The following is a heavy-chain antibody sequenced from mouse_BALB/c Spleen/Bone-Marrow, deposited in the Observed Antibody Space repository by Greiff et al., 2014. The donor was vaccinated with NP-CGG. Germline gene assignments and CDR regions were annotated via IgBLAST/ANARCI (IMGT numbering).Heavy chain of an antibody. Sequence: VQLKQSGAELVKPGASVKLSCTTSGFNIKDTYMHWVKLKPEQGLEWIGRIVPANGNTKHAPKFQGKATITADTSSNTAYLQLSSLTSEDTAVYFCASYDYGYDFDYWGQGTTLTVSS. CDR3: ASYDYGYDFDY. V-gene: IGHV14-3*02. D-gene: IGHD2-4*01. CDR2: IVPANGNT. CDR1: GFNIKDTY. J-gene: IGHJ2*01.